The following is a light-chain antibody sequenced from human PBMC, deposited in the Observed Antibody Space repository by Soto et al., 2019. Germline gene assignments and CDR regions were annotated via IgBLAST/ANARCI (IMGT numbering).Light chain of an antibody. J-gene: IGLJ1*01. Sequence: QSVLTQPPSVSGAPGQRVTISCTGSSSNIGTGYDVHWYQQLPGTAPKLLIYGNNNRPSGVPDRFSGSKSGTSASLAITGLQAEDEADYYCCSYAGSGSFVFGTGTKVTVL. V-gene: IGLV1-40*01. CDR1: SSNIGTGYD. CDR3: CSYAGSGSFV. CDR2: GNN.